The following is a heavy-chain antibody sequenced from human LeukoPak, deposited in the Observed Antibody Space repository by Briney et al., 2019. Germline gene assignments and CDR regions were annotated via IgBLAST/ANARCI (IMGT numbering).Heavy chain of an antibody. V-gene: IGHV4-39*02. CDR3: ARDSPDCSSITCYKDWFDP. Sequence: SETLSLTCTVSGGSISNNLYYWGWIRQPPGKGLEWIGSIYYSGITYYNPSLNGRVTISVDTSNNQFSLKLSSVTAADTAVYYCARDSPDCSSITCYKDWFDPWGQGTLVTVSS. J-gene: IGHJ5*02. CDR1: GGSISNNLYY. CDR2: IYYSGIT. D-gene: IGHD2-2*02.